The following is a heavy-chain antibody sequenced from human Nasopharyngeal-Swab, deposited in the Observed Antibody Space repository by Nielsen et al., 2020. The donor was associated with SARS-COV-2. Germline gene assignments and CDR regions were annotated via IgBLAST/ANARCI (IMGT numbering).Heavy chain of an antibody. J-gene: IGHJ6*02. V-gene: IGHV1-18*01. D-gene: IGHD3-3*01. Sequence: KVSCKASGYTFTSYGISWVRQAPGQGLEWMGWISAYNGNTNYAQKLQGRVTMTTDTSTSTAYMELRSLRSDDTAVYYCARDSLYYDFWSGSDYYYYGMDVWGQATTVTVSS. CDR2: ISAYNGNT. CDR3: ARDSLYYDFWSGSDYYYYGMDV. CDR1: GYTFTSYG.